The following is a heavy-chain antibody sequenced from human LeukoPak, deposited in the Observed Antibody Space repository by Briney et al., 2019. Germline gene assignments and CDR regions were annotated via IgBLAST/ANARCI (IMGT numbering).Heavy chain of an antibody. Sequence: GGSLRLSCVASGFPFSSYWMTWVRQAPGTGLEWVANIKQDGSKKSYVDSVKGRFTISRDNAKNSLYLQMNSLRAEDTAIYYCTRVGYIDEGIDYWGQGTLVTVSS. J-gene: IGHJ4*02. V-gene: IGHV3-7*04. CDR3: TRVGYIDEGIDY. CDR2: IKQDGSKK. CDR1: GFPFSSYW. D-gene: IGHD5-24*01.